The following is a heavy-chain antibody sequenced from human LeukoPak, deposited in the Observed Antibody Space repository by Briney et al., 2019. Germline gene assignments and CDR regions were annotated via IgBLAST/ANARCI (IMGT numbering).Heavy chain of an antibody. CDR1: RYTFSNYD. Sequence: SVKVSCKASRYTFSNYDINWVRQAPGQGLEWMGGIIPIFATANYAQKFQGRVTITADESTSTAYMELSSLRSEDTAVYYCARGPITTRSHFDYWGQGTLVTVSS. CDR3: ARGPITTRSHFDY. J-gene: IGHJ4*02. V-gene: IGHV1-69*13. D-gene: IGHD3-22*01. CDR2: IIPIFATA.